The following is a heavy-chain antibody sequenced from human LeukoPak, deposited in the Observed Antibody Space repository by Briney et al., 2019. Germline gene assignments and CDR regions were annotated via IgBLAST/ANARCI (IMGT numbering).Heavy chain of an antibody. J-gene: IGHJ6*02. CDR2: ISGSGGST. Sequence: PGGSLRLSCAASGFTFSSYAMSWVRQAPGKGLEWVSAISGSGGSTYYADSVKGRFTISRDNSKSTLYLQMYSLRAEDTAVYYCAKDAITMVRGVNNYYYYGMDVWGQGTTVTVSS. CDR3: AKDAITMVRGVNNYYYYGMDV. V-gene: IGHV3-23*01. D-gene: IGHD3-10*01. CDR1: GFTFSSYA.